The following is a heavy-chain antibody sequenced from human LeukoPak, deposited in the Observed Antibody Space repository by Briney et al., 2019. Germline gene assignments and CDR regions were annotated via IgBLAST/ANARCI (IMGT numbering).Heavy chain of an antibody. V-gene: IGHV3-20*04. D-gene: IGHD2-15*01. Sequence: GGSLRLSCAASGFTFDDYGMSWVRQAPAKGLEWVSGINWNGGSTGYADSVKGRFTISRDNAKNSLYLQMNSLRAEDTAVYYCARELRYYYYMDVWGKGTTVTVSS. CDR1: GFTFDDYG. CDR2: INWNGGST. J-gene: IGHJ6*03. CDR3: ARELRYYYYMDV.